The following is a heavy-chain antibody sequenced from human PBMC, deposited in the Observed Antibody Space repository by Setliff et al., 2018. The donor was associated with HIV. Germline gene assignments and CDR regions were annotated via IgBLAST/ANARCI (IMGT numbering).Heavy chain of an antibody. CDR2: ISSSDSTI. CDR1: GFTFSSYE. Sequence: GGSLRLSCAASGFTFSSYEMNWVRQAPGKGLEWISYISSSDSTIYYTDSVRGRFIISRDNAKNSLYLQMNSLRAEDTAVYYCAIRGSSGWYVGGYFDYWGQGTLVTVSS. J-gene: IGHJ4*02. V-gene: IGHV3-48*03. D-gene: IGHD6-19*01. CDR3: AIRGSSGWYVGGYFDY.